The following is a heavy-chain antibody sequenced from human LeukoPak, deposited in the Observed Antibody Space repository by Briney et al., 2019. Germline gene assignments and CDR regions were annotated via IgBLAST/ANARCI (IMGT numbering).Heavy chain of an antibody. CDR2: IYDSGST. Sequence: SETLSLTCTVSGGSISRYYWSWLRQPPGEGLEWIGNIYDSGSTNYNPSLKSRVSISVDTSKNQCSLKLSSVTAADTAVYYCARQSISGSSLSYFDYWGQGTLVNVSS. V-gene: IGHV4-59*01. D-gene: IGHD3-22*01. J-gene: IGHJ4*02. CDR3: ARQSISGSSLSYFDY. CDR1: GGSISRYY.